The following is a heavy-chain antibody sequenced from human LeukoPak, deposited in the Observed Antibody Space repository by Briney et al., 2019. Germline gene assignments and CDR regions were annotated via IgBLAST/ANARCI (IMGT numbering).Heavy chain of an antibody. CDR2: VSYSAYT. Sequence: SETLSLTCTVSGDSISSHFWSWIRQPPGKGLDWIAYVSYSAYTNYNPSLISRVAISIDTSNNPFSLKLSSVTAMDTAVYYCARGGASSLPFNVWGQGTLVTVSS. CDR1: GDSISSHF. J-gene: IGHJ3*01. V-gene: IGHV4-59*11. CDR3: ARGGASSLPFNV. D-gene: IGHD3-16*01.